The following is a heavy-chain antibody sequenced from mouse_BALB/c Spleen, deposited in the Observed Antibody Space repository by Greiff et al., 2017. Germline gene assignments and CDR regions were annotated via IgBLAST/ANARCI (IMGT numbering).Heavy chain of an antibody. CDR2: IDPANGNT. V-gene: IGHV14-3*02. CDR3: ARLYDGNYPGFAY. CDR1: GFNIKDTY. J-gene: IGHJ3*01. Sequence: EVQLQQSGAELVKPGASVKLSCTASGFNIKDTYMHWVKQRPEQGLEWIGRIDPANGNTKYDPKFQGKATITADTSSNTAYLQLSSLTSEDTAVYYCARLYDGNYPGFAYWGQGTLVTVSA. D-gene: IGHD2-3*01.